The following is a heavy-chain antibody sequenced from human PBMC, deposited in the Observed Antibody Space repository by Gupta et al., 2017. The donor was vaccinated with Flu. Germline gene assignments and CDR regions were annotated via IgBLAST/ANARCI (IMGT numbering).Heavy chain of an antibody. Sequence: EVQVLESGGGLVQPGGSLRLSCEASGFTFDTYEMSWVRQAPGKGLEWVSMMSANGNTIHYAKSVRGRFTISRDNSKNTLYLQMNSLRVEDTAVYRGTKGGWLDDWGQGTLVTVSS. J-gene: IGHJ4*02. V-gene: IGHV3-23*01. D-gene: IGHD5-12*01. CDR2: MSANGNTI. CDR1: GFTFDTYE. CDR3: TKGGWLDD.